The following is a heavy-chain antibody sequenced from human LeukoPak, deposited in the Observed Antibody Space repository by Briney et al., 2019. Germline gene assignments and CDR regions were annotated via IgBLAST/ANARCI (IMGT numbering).Heavy chain of an antibody. CDR2: ISDSGGRT. J-gene: IGHJ4*02. CDR3: AKRGVVIRVILVGFHKEAYYFDS. CDR1: GITLSNYG. Sequence: PGGSLRLSCVVSGITLSNYGMSWVRQAPGKGLGWVAGISDSGGRTNYADSVKGRFTISRDSPKNTLYLQMNSLRAEDTAVYFCAKRGVVIRVILVGFHKEAYYFDSWGQGALVTVSS. D-gene: IGHD3-22*01. V-gene: IGHV3-23*01.